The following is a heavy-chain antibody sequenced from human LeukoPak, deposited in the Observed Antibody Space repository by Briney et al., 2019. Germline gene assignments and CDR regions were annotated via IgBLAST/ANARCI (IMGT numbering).Heavy chain of an antibody. CDR2: ITGSGGRT. J-gene: IGHJ4*02. Sequence: GGSLRLSCAASGFTFSTYAMNWVRQAPGKGLEWVSGITGSGGRTLYADSVKGRFTISRDNSKNTLYLQMNSLRAEDTAIYYCAKEGYYDSSGAFDSWGQGTLVTGSS. CDR1: GFTFSTYA. CDR3: AKEGYYDSSGAFDS. D-gene: IGHD3-22*01. V-gene: IGHV3-23*01.